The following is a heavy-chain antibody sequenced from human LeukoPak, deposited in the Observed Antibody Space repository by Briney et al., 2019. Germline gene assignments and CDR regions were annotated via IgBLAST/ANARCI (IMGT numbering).Heavy chain of an antibody. CDR3: ARDRDWNFDY. Sequence: GGSLRLSCAASGFTFDEYAMHWVRQAPGKGLEWVSSISPGARYIKYSDSVKGRFTISRDDAKSSLYLQMNSLRVDDTAVYYCARDRDWNFDYWGQGTLVTVSS. CDR1: GFTFDEYA. J-gene: IGHJ4*02. D-gene: IGHD1-1*01. CDR2: ISPGARYI. V-gene: IGHV3-21*01.